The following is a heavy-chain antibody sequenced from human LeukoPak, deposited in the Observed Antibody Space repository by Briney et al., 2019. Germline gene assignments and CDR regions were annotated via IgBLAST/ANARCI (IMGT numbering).Heavy chain of an antibody. V-gene: IGHV1-8*03. CDR2: MNPNSGNT. D-gene: IGHD3-22*01. CDR1: GYTFTSYD. CDR3: ARGITMIVVVSHYYYMDV. J-gene: IGHJ6*03. Sequence: SVKVSCKASGYTFTSYDINWVRQATGQGLEWMGWMNPNSGNTGYAQKFQGRVTITRNTSISTAYMELSSLRSEDTAVYYCARGITMIVVVSHYYYMDVWGKGTTVTVSS.